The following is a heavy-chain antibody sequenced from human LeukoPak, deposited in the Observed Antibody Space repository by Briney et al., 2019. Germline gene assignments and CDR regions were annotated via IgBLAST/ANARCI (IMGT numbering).Heavy chain of an antibody. CDR1: GGSISSGSYY. CDR2: IYTSGST. D-gene: IGHD7-27*01. CDR3: ARGAGWGRSAFDI. Sequence: SETLSLTCTVSGGSISSGSYYWSWIRQPAGKGLEWIGRIYTSGSTNYNPSLKSRVTISVDTSKNQFSLKLSSVTAADTAVYYCARGAGWGRSAFDIWGQGTMVTVSS. J-gene: IGHJ3*02. V-gene: IGHV4-61*02.